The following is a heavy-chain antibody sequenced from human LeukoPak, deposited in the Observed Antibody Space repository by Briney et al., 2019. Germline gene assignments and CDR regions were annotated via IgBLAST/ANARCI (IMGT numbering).Heavy chain of an antibody. CDR3: ARDVGSGGGTFPTYHFDF. J-gene: IGHJ4*02. CDR2: IYSSGDT. Sequence: SETLSLTCTVSGGSMSSYYWDWIRQPAGKGLEWIGRIYSSGDTNYNPSLKSRVTMSVDTSKNQFSLRLSSLTAADTAVYYCARDVGSGGGTFPTYHFDFWGQGTLVAVSS. V-gene: IGHV4-4*07. CDR1: GGSMSSYY. D-gene: IGHD3-10*01.